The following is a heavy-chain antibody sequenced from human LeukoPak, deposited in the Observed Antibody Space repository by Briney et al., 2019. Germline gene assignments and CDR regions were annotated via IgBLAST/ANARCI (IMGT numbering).Heavy chain of an antibody. CDR1: GFSFNSYT. J-gene: IGHJ5*02. CDR2: ISSDGSYI. V-gene: IGHV3-21*01. Sequence: GGSLRLSCEVAGFSFNSYTMTWVRQAPGKGLEWVSSISSDGSYINYTASVKGRFTISRDNSKNTLYLQMNSLRAEDTAVYYCARDAPDIVVVVAATPSVPPYNWFDPWGQGTLVTVSS. D-gene: IGHD2-15*01. CDR3: ARDAPDIVVVVAATPSVPPYNWFDP.